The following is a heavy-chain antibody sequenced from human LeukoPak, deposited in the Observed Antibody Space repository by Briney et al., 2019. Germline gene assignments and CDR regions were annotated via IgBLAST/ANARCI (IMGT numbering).Heavy chain of an antibody. V-gene: IGHV3-30*18. Sequence: PGGSLRLSCAASGFSFSDYAMTWVRQAPGKGLEWVAVISYDGSNKYYADSVKGRFTISRDNSKNTLYLQMNSLRAEDTAVYYCAKDSMKTYYDFWSGPTNFDYWGQGTLVTVSS. CDR3: AKDSMKTYYDFWSGPTNFDY. J-gene: IGHJ4*02. D-gene: IGHD3-3*01. CDR2: ISYDGSNK. CDR1: GFSFSDYA.